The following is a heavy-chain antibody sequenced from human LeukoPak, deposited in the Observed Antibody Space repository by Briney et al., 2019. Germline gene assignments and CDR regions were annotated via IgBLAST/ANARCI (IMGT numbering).Heavy chain of an antibody. CDR2: INPSGGST. Sequence: GASVKVSCKASGYTFTSYYMHWVRQAPGQGLEWMGIINPSGGSTSYAQKFQGRVTMTRDTSTSTVYMELSSLRSDDTAVYYCARGYYYDSSGYPYYFDYWGQGTLVTVSS. CDR1: GYTFTSYY. D-gene: IGHD3-22*01. J-gene: IGHJ4*02. CDR3: ARGYYYDSSGYPYYFDY. V-gene: IGHV1-46*01.